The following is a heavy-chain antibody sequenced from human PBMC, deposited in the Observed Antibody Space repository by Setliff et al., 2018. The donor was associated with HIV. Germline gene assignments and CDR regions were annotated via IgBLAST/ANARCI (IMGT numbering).Heavy chain of an antibody. CDR2: INHSGST. CDR3: ARFLTYSSGLDY. CDR1: GFTFSSCW. J-gene: IGHJ4*02. D-gene: IGHD6-19*01. Sequence: GSLRLSCAASGFTFSSCWVTWVRQGPGKGLEWIGEINHSGSTNYNPSLKSRVTISVDTSKNQFSLKLSSVTAADTAVYYCARFLTYSSGLDYWGQGTLVT. V-gene: IGHV4-34*01.